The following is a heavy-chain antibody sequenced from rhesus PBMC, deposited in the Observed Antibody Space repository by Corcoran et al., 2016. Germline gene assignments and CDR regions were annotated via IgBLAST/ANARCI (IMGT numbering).Heavy chain of an antibody. Sequence: QLQLQESGPGLVKPSETLSLTCAVSGYSISSGYGWSWIRQPPGKGLVWIGYISYSGSTSNNPSFKSRVTISRDTSKTQFSLKLSSVTAAATAVYYCARASSSRPIDYWGQGVLVTVSS. CDR1: GYSISSGYG. CDR2: ISYSGST. CDR3: ARASSSRPIDY. J-gene: IGHJ4*01. V-gene: IGHV4-122*02. D-gene: IGHD2-15*01.